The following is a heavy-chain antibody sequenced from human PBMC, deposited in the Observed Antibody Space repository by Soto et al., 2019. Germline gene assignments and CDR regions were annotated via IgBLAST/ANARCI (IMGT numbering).Heavy chain of an antibody. D-gene: IGHD1-26*01. Sequence: ASVKVSCKASGYTFTGSYMHWVRQAPGQGPEWMGWINPNNGRTNYAQKFQGRVTVTTDTSISTAYMELSRLISDDTAVYYCAGGLGGGELIDYWGQGTLVTVSS. CDR3: AGGLGGGELIDY. V-gene: IGHV1-2*02. J-gene: IGHJ4*02. CDR2: INPNNGRT. CDR1: GYTFTGSY.